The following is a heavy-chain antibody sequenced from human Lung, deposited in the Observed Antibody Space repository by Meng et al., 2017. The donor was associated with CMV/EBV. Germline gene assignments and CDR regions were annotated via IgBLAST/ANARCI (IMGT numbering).Heavy chain of an antibody. CDR2: ISGSGINT. CDR3: VKDMVF. CDR1: GFPFSSYA. J-gene: IGHJ4*02. D-gene: IGHD2-8*01. Sequence: SRSLSCPACGFPFSSYAMSWVRHAPGKGLEWVSSISGSGINTYYTDSVKGRFTISRDNSKNTLYLQIHSLRVEDTAQYYCVKDMVFWGQGTLVTVSS. V-gene: IGHV3-23*01.